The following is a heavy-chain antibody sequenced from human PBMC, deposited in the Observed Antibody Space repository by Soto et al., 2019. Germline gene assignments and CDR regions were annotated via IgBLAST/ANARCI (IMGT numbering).Heavy chain of an antibody. D-gene: IGHD2-2*01. CDR2: IWYDGSNK. V-gene: IGHV3-33*01. CDR1: GFTFSSYG. CDR3: ARDGVVPDRRFPFDY. Sequence: LRLSCAASGFTFSSYGMHWVRQAPGKGLEWVAVIWYDGSNKYYADSVKGRFTISRDNSKNTLYLQMNSLRAEDTAVYYCARDGVVPDRRFPFDYWGQGTLVTVSS. J-gene: IGHJ4*02.